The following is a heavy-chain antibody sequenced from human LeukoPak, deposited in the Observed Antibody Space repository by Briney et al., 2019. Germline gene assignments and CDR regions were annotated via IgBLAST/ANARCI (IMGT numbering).Heavy chain of an antibody. CDR2: IYYSGST. J-gene: IGHJ4*02. V-gene: IGHV4-39*01. CDR3: ARQSLTPSTNFDY. Sequence: PSETLSLTCTVSGGSISSSSYYCGWIRQPPGKGLEWIGSIYYSGSTYYNPSPKTRSTISLHTSKNKFSLKLSSVTAAETAVYSCARQSLTPSTNFDYWGQGTLVTVSS. CDR1: GGSISSSSYY. D-gene: IGHD4-23*01.